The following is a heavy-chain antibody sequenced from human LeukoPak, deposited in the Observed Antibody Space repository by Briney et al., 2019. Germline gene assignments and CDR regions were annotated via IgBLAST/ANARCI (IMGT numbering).Heavy chain of an antibody. V-gene: IGHV6-1*01. CDR3: ARGGYSGYDPRYFQH. CDR1: GDSVSSDSAA. J-gene: IGHJ1*01. Sequence: SQTLSLTCAISGDSVSSDSAAWNWIRQSPSRALEWLGRTYYRSKWYNDYAVSVKSRITINPDTSKNQFSLQLNSVTPEDTAVYYCARGGYSGYDPRYFQHWGQGTLVTVSS. D-gene: IGHD5-12*01. CDR2: TYYRSKWYN.